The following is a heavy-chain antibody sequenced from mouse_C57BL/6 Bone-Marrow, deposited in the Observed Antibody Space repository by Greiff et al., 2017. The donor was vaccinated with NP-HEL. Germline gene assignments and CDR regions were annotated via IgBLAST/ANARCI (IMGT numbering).Heavy chain of an antibody. J-gene: IGHJ4*01. CDR2: ISSGSSTI. V-gene: IGHV5-17*01. CDR1: GFTFSDYG. Sequence: EVKLQESGGGLVKPGGSLKLSCAASGFTFSDYGMHWVRQAPEKGLEWVAYISSGSSTIYYADTVMGRFTISRDNAKNTLFLQMTSLRSEDTAMYYCARGGAMDYWGQGTSVTVSS. CDR3: ARGGAMDY.